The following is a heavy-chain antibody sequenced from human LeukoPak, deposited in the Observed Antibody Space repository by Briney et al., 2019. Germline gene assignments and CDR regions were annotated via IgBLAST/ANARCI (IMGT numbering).Heavy chain of an antibody. D-gene: IGHD3-10*01. CDR3: VRDYGPGGFGP. CDR1: GFSFDNYD. V-gene: IGHV3-13*01. CDR2: IGTGGDT. Sequence: GGSLRLSCAVSGFSFDNYDMHWVRQISGEGLEWVAAIGTGGDTYYRDSVKGRLTISRGNAKNSLYLQMNSLRVGDTAVYYCVRDYGPGGFGPWGQGALVTVSS. J-gene: IGHJ5*02.